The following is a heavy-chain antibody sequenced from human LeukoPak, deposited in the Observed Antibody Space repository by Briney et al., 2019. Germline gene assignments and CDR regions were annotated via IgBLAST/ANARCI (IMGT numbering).Heavy chain of an antibody. J-gene: IGHJ4*02. Sequence: GGSLRLSCAASGLILSSYVMSWVRQAPGKGLEWVSTITVSGGRTYYADSVKGRFTISRDNSKNTLYLQMNSLRAEDTAVYYCAKARLVVVQLDYWGQGTLVTVSS. CDR2: ITVSGGRT. V-gene: IGHV3-23*01. CDR3: AKARLVVVQLDY. CDR1: GLILSSYV. D-gene: IGHD3-22*01.